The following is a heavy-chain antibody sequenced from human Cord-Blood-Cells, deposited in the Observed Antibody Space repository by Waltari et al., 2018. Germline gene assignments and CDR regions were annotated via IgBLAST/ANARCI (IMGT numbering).Heavy chain of an antibody. V-gene: IGHV4-39*01. CDR1: GGSISSSSYY. CDR2: IYYSGRT. Sequence: LTCTVSGGSISSSSYYWGWIRQPPGKRLEWIGSIYYSGRTYYNPSLKSRVTISVETSKNRFSLKLSWVTATDRAVISGARGACSSTSIYPSDAFDIWGQGIMVTVSS. CDR3: ARGACSSTSIYPSDAFDI. J-gene: IGHJ3*02. D-gene: IGHD2-2*01.